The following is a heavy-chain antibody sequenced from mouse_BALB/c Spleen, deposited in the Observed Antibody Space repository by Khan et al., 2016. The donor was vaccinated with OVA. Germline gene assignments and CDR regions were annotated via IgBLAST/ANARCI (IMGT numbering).Heavy chain of an antibody. CDR3: ASSGGNFHWYFDG. CDR1: GFTFSSFG. CDR2: KRSGSGTI. V-gene: IGHV5-17*02. Sequence: EVELVESGGGLVQPGGSRNLSCAATGFTFSSFGMHCVSQALQKGLVWGAYKRSGSGTICYVESVKGRFTISRDTPKNTLFLQMTCLRSEDTARYCCASSGGNFHWYFDGWGAGTSVTVSS. D-gene: IGHD2-1*01. J-gene: IGHJ1*01.